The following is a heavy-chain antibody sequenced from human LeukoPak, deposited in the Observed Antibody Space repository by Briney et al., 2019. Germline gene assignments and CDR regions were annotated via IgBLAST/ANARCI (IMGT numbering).Heavy chain of an antibody. CDR1: GFTFSSYW. J-gene: IGHJ4*02. Sequence: GGSLRLSCGASGFTFSSYWMHWVRQAPGGGLEWVSHISSRSSTRSYADSVKGRFTISRDNAKNSLYLQMNSLRDEDTAVYYCARKNYGSGTYISFYDYWGQGTLVTVSS. V-gene: IGHV3-48*02. D-gene: IGHD3-10*01. CDR3: ARKNYGSGTYISFYDY. CDR2: ISSRSSTR.